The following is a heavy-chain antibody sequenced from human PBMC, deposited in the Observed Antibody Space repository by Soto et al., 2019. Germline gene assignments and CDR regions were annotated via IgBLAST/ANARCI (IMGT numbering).Heavy chain of an antibody. CDR1: GGSIVGAC. CDR3: VRQADYYYMDV. D-gene: IGHD6-13*01. J-gene: IGHJ6*03. CDR2: IFHSGTT. V-gene: IGHV4-59*08. Sequence: SETLALTFTVLGGSIVGACWSWIRQPPGKGLEWSGYIFHSGTTNYHPSLRSRVTISVDMSKNQFSLKMSSVTAVDTAVYYYVRQADYYYMDVWGKGTTVTVSS.